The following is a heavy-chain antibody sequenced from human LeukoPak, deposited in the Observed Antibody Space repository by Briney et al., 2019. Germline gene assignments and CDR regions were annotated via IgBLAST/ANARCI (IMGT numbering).Heavy chain of an antibody. V-gene: IGHV4-34*01. CDR3: ARRRRPPRKTFDY. CDR1: GGSFSGYY. J-gene: IGHJ4*02. Sequence: SETLSLTCAVYGGSFSGYYWSWIRQPPGKGLEWIGEINHGGSTNYNPSLKSRVTISVDTSKNQFSLKLSSVTAADTAVYYCARRRRPPRKTFDYWGQGTLVTVSS. CDR2: INHGGST.